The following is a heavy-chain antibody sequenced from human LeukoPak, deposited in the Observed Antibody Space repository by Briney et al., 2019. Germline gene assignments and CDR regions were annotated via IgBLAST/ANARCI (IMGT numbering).Heavy chain of an antibody. J-gene: IGHJ5*02. CDR3: ARWMTVALNWFDP. CDR2: ISYDGSNK. V-gene: IGHV3-30-3*01. Sequence: GGSLRLSCAASGFTFSSYAMHWVRQAPGKGQEWVAVISYDGSNKYYADSVKGRFTISRDNSKNTLYLQMNSLRAEDTAVYYCARWMTVALNWFDPWGQGTLVTVSS. CDR1: GFTFSSYA. D-gene: IGHD6-19*01.